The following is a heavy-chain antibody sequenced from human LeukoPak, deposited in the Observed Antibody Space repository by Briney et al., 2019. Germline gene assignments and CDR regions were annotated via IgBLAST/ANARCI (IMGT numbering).Heavy chain of an antibody. CDR2: IYHSGST. CDR3: ARVSLGDGYRFDY. CDR1: GYSISSGYY. Sequence: PSETLSLTCTVSGYSISSGYYWGWIRQPPGKGLEWIGSIYHSGSTYYNPSLKSRVTISVDTSKDQFSLKLSSVTAADTAVYYCARVSLGDGYRFDYWGQGTLVTVSS. V-gene: IGHV4-38-2*02. J-gene: IGHJ4*02. D-gene: IGHD5-24*01.